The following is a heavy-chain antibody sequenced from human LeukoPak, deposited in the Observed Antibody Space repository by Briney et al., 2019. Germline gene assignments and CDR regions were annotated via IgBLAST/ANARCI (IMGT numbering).Heavy chain of an antibody. CDR1: GFTFSSTP. J-gene: IGHJ4*02. Sequence: GGSLRLSCAASGFTFSSTPMSWVRQAPGKGLDWVSSISADGPTYYADSVKGRFTISRDNSKNTLYLQMNSLRGEDTAVYYCAKVSQWGNSRWYEGDWGQGTLVTVSS. CDR3: AKVSQWGNSRWYEGD. D-gene: IGHD6-13*01. V-gene: IGHV3-23*01. CDR2: ISADGPT.